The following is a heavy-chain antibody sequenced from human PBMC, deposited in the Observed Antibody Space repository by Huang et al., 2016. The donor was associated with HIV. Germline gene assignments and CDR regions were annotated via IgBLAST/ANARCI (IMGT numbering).Heavy chain of an antibody. CDR2: MNPNSGDT. V-gene: IGHV1-8*01. Sequence: QVQLVQSGAEVKKPGASVKVSCKASGYTFTNYDINWVRQATGQGLEWMGWMNPNSGDTGFAQKFQGRVTMTRNTSISTAYMELSSLRSEDTVVYYCARGGLLWFGELSTWGQGTLVTVSS. CDR3: ARGGLLWFGELST. D-gene: IGHD3-10*01. CDR1: GYTFTNYD. J-gene: IGHJ5*02.